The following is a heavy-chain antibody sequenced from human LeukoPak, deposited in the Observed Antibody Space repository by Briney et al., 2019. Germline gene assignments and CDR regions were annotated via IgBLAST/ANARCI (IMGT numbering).Heavy chain of an antibody. V-gene: IGHV3-48*03. CDR1: GFTFSSYG. CDR3: ARGGYSYGKIIDY. Sequence: GGSLRLSCAASGFTFSSYGMNWVRQAPGKGLEWVSYISSSGSTIYYADSVKGRFTISRDNAKNSLYLQMNSLRAEDTAVYYCARGGYSYGKIIDYWGQGTLVTVSS. D-gene: IGHD5-18*01. J-gene: IGHJ4*02. CDR2: ISSSGSTI.